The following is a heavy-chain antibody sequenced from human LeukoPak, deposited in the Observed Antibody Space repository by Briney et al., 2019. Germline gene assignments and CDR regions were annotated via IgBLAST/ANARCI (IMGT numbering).Heavy chain of an antibody. CDR2: IYYSGST. CDR3: ARGGHSSGWYAKFDY. CDR1: GGSISSYY. J-gene: IGHJ4*02. Sequence: SETLSLTCTVSGGSISSYYWSWIRQPPGKGLEWIGYIYYSGSTNYNPSLKSRVTISVDTSKNQFSLKLSSVIAADTAVYYCARGGHSSGWYAKFDYWGQGTLVTVSS. D-gene: IGHD6-19*01. V-gene: IGHV4-59*01.